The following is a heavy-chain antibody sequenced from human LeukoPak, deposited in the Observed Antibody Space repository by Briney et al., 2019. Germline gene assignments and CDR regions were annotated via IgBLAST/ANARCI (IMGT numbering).Heavy chain of an antibody. Sequence: SETLSLTCTVSGGSISSSSYYWGWIRQPPGKGLEWIGSIYYSGSTYYNPSLKSRVTISVDTSKNQFSLKLSSVTAADTAVYYCARHGEGMGRWIQLWFSAFDIWGQGTMVTVSS. CDR2: IYYSGST. D-gene: IGHD5-18*01. CDR3: ARHGEGMGRWIQLWFSAFDI. V-gene: IGHV4-39*01. J-gene: IGHJ3*02. CDR1: GGSISSSSYY.